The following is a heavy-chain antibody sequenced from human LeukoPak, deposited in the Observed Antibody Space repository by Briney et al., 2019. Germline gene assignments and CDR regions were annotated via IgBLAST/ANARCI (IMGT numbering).Heavy chain of an antibody. CDR2: TYYGSKWYN. D-gene: IGHD2-15*01. Sequence: SQTLSLTCAISGDSVSSNSAAWNWIRQSPSRGLEWLGRTYYGSKWYNDYAVSVKSRITINPDTSKNQFSLQLNSVTPEDTAVYYCARARLSFTRGIGANYFDYWGQGTPVTVSS. CDR3: ARARLSFTRGIGANYFDY. J-gene: IGHJ4*02. V-gene: IGHV6-1*01. CDR1: GDSVSSNSAA.